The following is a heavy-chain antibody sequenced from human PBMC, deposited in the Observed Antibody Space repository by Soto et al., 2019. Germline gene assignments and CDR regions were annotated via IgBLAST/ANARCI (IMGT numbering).Heavy chain of an antibody. Sequence: SETLSLTCTVSGGSISSSSYYWGWIRQPPGKGLEWIGSIYYSGSTYYNPSLKSRVTISVDTSKNQFSLKLSSVTAADTAVYYCARDGVVPAAIYYYYGMDVWGQGTTVTVSS. D-gene: IGHD2-2*01. CDR3: ARDGVVPAAIYYYYGMDV. V-gene: IGHV4-39*02. CDR2: IYYSGST. CDR1: GGSISSSSYY. J-gene: IGHJ6*02.